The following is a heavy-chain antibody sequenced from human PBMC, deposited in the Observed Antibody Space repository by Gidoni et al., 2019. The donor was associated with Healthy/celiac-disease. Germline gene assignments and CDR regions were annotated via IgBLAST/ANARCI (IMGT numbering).Heavy chain of an antibody. D-gene: IGHD6-13*01. V-gene: IGHV3-30*18. CDR3: AKDGEIAAAGHFDY. J-gene: IGHJ4*02. CDR1: GFTFSSYG. CDR2: ISYDGSNK. Sequence: QVQLVESGGGVVQPGRSLRLSCAASGFTFSSYGMHWVRQAPGKGLEGVAVISYDGSNKYYADSVKGRFTISRDNSKNTLYLQMNSLRAEDTAVYYCAKDGEIAAAGHFDYWGQGTLVTVSS.